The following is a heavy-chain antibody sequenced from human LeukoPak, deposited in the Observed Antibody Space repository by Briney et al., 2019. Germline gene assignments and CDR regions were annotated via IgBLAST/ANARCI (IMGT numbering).Heavy chain of an antibody. J-gene: IGHJ4*02. Sequence: SETLSLTCSVSGGSIISSNYYWGWIRQPPGKGLEWIGSIYQSGSGSSYYNPSLKGRVTISGDTSKNQFFLRLSSVTAADTAVYYCASTLRFLPYRRVDYLGQGTLVTVPS. CDR3: ASTLRFLPYRRVDY. V-gene: IGHV4-39*01. CDR1: GGSIISSNYY. CDR2: IYQSGSGSS. D-gene: IGHD3-3*01.